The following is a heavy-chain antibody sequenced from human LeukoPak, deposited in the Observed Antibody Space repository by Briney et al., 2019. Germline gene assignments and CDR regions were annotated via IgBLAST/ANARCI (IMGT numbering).Heavy chain of an antibody. J-gene: IGHJ3*02. CDR1: GFTFNSYA. Sequence: GGSLRLSCAASGFTFNSYAMSWVRQAPGKGLEWVSTISGSGGSTYYADSVKGRFTISRDNSKNTLYLQMNSLRAEDTAVYYCARDAQDIVVVVAATRAHDAFDIWGQGTMVTVSS. CDR2: ISGSGGST. D-gene: IGHD2-15*01. CDR3: ARDAQDIVVVVAATRAHDAFDI. V-gene: IGHV3-23*01.